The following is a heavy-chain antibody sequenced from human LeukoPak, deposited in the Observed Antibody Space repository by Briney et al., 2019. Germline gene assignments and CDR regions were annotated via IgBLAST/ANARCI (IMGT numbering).Heavy chain of an antibody. J-gene: IGHJ4*02. Sequence: SETLSLTCTVSGGSISGYYWSWIRQPPGKGLEWIGYIFYTGSTNYHPSLKSRVTMSVDTSKNQFSLKLASVTAADTAVYYCARDGSDYPAFDLWGQGALVTVSS. CDR3: ARDGSDYPAFDL. V-gene: IGHV4-59*01. CDR2: IFYTGST. CDR1: GGSISGYY. D-gene: IGHD5-12*01.